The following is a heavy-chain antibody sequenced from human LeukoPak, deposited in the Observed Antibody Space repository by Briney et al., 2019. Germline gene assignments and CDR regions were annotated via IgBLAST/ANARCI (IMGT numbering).Heavy chain of an antibody. Sequence: PSETLSLTCAVYGGSFSGYYWSWIRQPPGKGLEWIGEIDHSGSTNYNPSLKSRVTISVDTSKNQFSLKLSSVTAADTAVYYCARLWCIRITMVRGVSLGFDPWGQGTLVTVSS. CDR2: IDHSGST. J-gene: IGHJ5*02. CDR3: ARLWCIRITMVRGVSLGFDP. D-gene: IGHD3-10*01. CDR1: GGSFSGYY. V-gene: IGHV4-34*01.